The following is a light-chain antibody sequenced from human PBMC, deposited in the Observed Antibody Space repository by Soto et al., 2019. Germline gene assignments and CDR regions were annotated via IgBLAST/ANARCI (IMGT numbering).Light chain of an antibody. CDR2: AAS. V-gene: IGKV1-9*01. CDR3: QQVYAYPST. J-gene: IGKJ4*01. CDR1: QDIYIY. Sequence: IRLTQSPSSLSASVGDRVAITCRASQDIYIYLAWYQQEPGKAPKLLIHAASTLQSGVPSRFSGSGSGTDFTLIISSLQPEDFATYYCQQVYAYPSTFGGGTKVDI.